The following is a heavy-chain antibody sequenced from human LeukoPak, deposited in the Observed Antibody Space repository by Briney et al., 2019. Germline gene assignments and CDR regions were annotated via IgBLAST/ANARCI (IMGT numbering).Heavy chain of an antibody. Sequence: SETLSLTCTVSGCSISSYYWSWIRQPPGKGLEWIGYIYYSGSTNYNPSLKSRLTISVDTSKNQLSLKLSSVTAADTAVYYCARDGWSYYYGMDVWGQGTTVTVSS. CDR3: ARDGWSYYYGMDV. CDR1: GCSISSYY. J-gene: IGHJ6*02. D-gene: IGHD2-15*01. CDR2: IYYSGST. V-gene: IGHV4-59*01.